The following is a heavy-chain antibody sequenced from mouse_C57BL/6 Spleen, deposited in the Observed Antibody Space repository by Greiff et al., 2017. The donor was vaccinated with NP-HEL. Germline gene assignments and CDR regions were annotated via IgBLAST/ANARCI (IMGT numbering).Heavy chain of an antibody. CDR3: ARSRGTTVVDH. V-gene: IGHV1-69*01. D-gene: IGHD1-1*01. Sequence: VQLQQPGAELVMPGASVKLSCTASGYTFTSYCMPWVKQRPGQGLEWIGEIDPSDSYTNYNQKFKGKSTLTVDKSSSTAYMQLSSLTSEDSAVYYCARSRGTTVVDHWGQGTLVTVSA. CDR1: GYTFTSYC. J-gene: IGHJ3*01. CDR2: IDPSDSYT.